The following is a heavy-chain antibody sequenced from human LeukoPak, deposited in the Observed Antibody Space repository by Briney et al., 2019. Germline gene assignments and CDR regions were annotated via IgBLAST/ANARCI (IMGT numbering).Heavy chain of an antibody. CDR2: IIYDGSNK. CDR3: ARGVGETLSGWTLDY. D-gene: IGHD6-19*01. J-gene: IGHJ4*01. Sequence: QAGGSLRLSCAASGFDFSSYAMHGVRQAPGKGLEWMAVIIYDGSNKNYADSVKGRFTISRDNSRNTLYMKMNSLRVEDTAVYYCARGVGETLSGWTLDYWGHGTLVAVSS. V-gene: IGHV3-30*04. CDR1: GFDFSSYA.